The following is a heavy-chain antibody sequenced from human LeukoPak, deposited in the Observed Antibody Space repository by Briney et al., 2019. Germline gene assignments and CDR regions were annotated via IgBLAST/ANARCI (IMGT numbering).Heavy chain of an antibody. CDR1: GGSFSGYY. D-gene: IGHD5-18*01. J-gene: IGHJ4*02. V-gene: IGHV4-34*01. CDR2: INHSGST. CDR3: ARGTKIQLWLNFDY. Sequence: SETLSLTCAVYGGSFSGYYWSWIRQPPGKGLEWIGEINHSGSTNHNPSLKSRVTISVDTSKNQFSLKLSSVTAADTAVYYCARGTKIQLWLNFDYWGQGTLVTVSS.